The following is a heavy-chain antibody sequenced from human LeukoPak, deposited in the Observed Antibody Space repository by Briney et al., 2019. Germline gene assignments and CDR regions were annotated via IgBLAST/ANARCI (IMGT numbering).Heavy chain of an antibody. Sequence: SSETLSLTCTVSGGSMNSYYWTWIQQPAGKRLEWIGRIYSSGSTNYNPSLKSRLTMSVDTSKNQFSLKLTSVTAADTAVYYCARGQHDFGPWGQGTLVTVSS. J-gene: IGHJ5*02. CDR1: GGSMNSYY. D-gene: IGHD2-21*01. CDR3: ARGQHDFGP. CDR2: IYSSGST. V-gene: IGHV4-4*07.